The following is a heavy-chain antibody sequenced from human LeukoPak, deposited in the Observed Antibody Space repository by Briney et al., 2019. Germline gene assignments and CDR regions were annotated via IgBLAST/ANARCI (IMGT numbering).Heavy chain of an antibody. CDR1: GGTFSSYA. D-gene: IGHD2-2*01. V-gene: IGHV1-69*13. CDR3: ARADNSYAHLDS. Sequence: SVKVSCKASGGTFSSYAISWVRQAPGQGLEWMGGIIPIFGTANYAQKFQGRVTITADESTSTAYMELSSLRSEDTAVYYCARADNSYAHLDSWGQGTLVTVSS. J-gene: IGHJ4*02. CDR2: IIPIFGTA.